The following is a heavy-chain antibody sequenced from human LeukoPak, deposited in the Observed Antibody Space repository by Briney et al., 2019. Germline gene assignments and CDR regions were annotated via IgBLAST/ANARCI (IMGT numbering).Heavy chain of an antibody. V-gene: IGHV3-7*03. CDR3: ARDLHSYGYFYFDN. Sequence: PGGSLRLSCAASGFTFSGYWMSWVRQAPGKGLEWVANIKQDGSEKYYVDSVKGRFTISRDNAKRSLYLEMNGLGADDTAVYYCARDLHSYGYFYFDNWGQGTLVTVSS. J-gene: IGHJ4*02. CDR1: GFTFSGYW. CDR2: IKQDGSEK. D-gene: IGHD5-18*01.